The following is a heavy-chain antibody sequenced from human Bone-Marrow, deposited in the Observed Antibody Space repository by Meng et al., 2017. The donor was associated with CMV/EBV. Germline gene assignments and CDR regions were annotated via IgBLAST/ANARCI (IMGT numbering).Heavy chain of an antibody. CDR3: ARNVGYYYGMDV. Sequence: GGSLRLSCAASGFIFDDYGMSWVRQAPGKGLEWVSGINWNGGSTDYADSVKGRFTISRDNAKNSLYLHMNSLRVEDTALYHCARNVGYYYGMDVWGQGTTVTVSS. CDR2: INWNGGST. V-gene: IGHV3-20*01. J-gene: IGHJ6*02. CDR1: GFIFDDYG. D-gene: IGHD1-26*01.